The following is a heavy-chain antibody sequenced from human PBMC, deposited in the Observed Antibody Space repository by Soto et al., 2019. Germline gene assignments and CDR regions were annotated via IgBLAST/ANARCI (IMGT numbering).Heavy chain of an antibody. V-gene: IGHV4-59*01. CDR3: ARGHGDYDY. CDR1: GGSISNNY. Sequence: SETLSLTCTVSGGSISNNYWSWIRQPPGKGLEWIGYIHYSGSTNYNPSLKSRVTISVDTSKNQFSLKLSSMTAADTAVYYCARGHGDYDYWGQGTLVTVSS. D-gene: IGHD4-17*01. J-gene: IGHJ4*02. CDR2: IHYSGST.